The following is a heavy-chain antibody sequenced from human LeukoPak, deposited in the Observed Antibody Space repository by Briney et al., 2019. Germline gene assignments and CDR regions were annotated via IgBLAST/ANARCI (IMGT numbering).Heavy chain of an antibody. CDR2: ISGSDDGT. J-gene: IGHJ3*01. CDR3: AKARVGSYHMRMGWGAFDV. CDR1: GFSFSSYW. V-gene: IGHV3-23*01. Sequence: PGGSLRLSCAASGFSFSSYWMHWVRQAPGKGLEWVSTISGSDDGTYYADSVKGRFTISRDNSKNTLYLQMNSLRAEDTAIYYCAKARVGSYHMRMGWGAFDVWGQGTMVTVFS. D-gene: IGHD3-10*01.